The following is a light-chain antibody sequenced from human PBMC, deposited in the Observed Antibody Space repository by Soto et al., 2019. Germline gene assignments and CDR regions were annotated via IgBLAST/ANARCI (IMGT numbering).Light chain of an antibody. Sequence: AIQVTQSPSSLSASVGDRVTITCRASQDIRGALAWYQQKPGKPPRLLIYDVSTLECGVPSRFSGSSSGTEFTLTISSLQSEDFGTYLCQQFISYPITFGHGTRLEIK. CDR1: QDIRGA. J-gene: IGKJ5*01. CDR2: DVS. CDR3: QQFISYPIT. V-gene: IGKV1-13*02.